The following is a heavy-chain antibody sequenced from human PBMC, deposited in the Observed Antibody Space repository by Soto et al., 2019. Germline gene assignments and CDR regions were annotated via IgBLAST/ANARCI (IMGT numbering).Heavy chain of an antibody. D-gene: IGHD4-17*01. V-gene: IGHV4-39*01. CDR1: GGSISSSSYY. J-gene: IGHJ4*02. CDR2: IYYSGST. Sequence: SETLSLTCTVSGGSISSSSYYWGWIRQPPGKGLEWIGSIYYSGSTYYNPSLKSRVTISVDTSKNQFSLKLSSVTAADTAVYYCASVYGDYGTGVYHFDYWGQGTLVTVSS. CDR3: ASVYGDYGTGVYHFDY.